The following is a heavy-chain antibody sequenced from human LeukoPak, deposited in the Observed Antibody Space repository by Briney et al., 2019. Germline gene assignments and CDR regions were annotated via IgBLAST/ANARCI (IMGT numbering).Heavy chain of an antibody. CDR1: GYTFTGYY. V-gene: IGHV1-2*02. J-gene: IGHJ6*02. D-gene: IGHD2-2*01. CDR3: ARDQDIVVVPAMDV. Sequence: ASVKASCKASGYTFTGYYMHWVRQAPGQGLEWMGWINPNSGGTNYAQKFQGRVTMTRDTSISTAYMELSRLRSDDTAVYYCARDQDIVVVPAMDVWGQGTTVTVSS. CDR2: INPNSGGT.